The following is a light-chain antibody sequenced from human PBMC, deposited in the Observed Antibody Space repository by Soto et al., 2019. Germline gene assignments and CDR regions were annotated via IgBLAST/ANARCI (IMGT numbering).Light chain of an antibody. V-gene: IGKV2-30*01. CDR2: RVS. CDR1: QSLVYTDGNTY. CDR3: MQGTHWPLT. J-gene: IGKJ4*01. Sequence: DVVMTQSPLSLPVTLGQPASISCRSSQSLVYTDGNTYLSWFQQRPGQSPRRLIYRVSNRDSGVPDRFSGSGSGSDCTLKISRVEAEDVGVYYCMQGTHWPLTFGGGTKVDIK.